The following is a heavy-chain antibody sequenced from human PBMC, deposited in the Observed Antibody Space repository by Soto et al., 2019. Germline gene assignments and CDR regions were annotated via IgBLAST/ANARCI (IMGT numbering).Heavy chain of an antibody. CDR1: GGSMSSGDYY. J-gene: IGHJ4*02. CDR3: ARERRWDTVTTTNFDY. V-gene: IGHV4-30-4*01. D-gene: IGHD5-12*01. Sequence: QVQLQESGPGLVKPSQTLSLTCTVSGGSMSSGDYYWSWIRQPPGKGLEWIGYTHNSGSTYNNPSLKSRLIISLDKSKTQFSLKLSSVTAADTAVYYCARERRWDTVTTTNFDYWGRGTLVTVSS. CDR2: THNSGST.